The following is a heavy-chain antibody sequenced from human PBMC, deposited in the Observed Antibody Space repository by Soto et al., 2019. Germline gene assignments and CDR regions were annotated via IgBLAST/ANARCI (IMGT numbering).Heavy chain of an antibody. D-gene: IGHD2-2*01. CDR3: ARSELVRKIFYWFDP. J-gene: IGHJ5*02. CDR1: GYIFTNFG. V-gene: IGHV1-3*01. CDR2: INAGNGNT. Sequence: ASVKVSCKPSGYIFTNFGIHWVRQAPGQRFEWMGWINAGNGNTKYSQKFQDRVTITRDTSASTAYMELSSLRSEDTAVYYCARSELVRKIFYWFDPWGQGTLVTVSS.